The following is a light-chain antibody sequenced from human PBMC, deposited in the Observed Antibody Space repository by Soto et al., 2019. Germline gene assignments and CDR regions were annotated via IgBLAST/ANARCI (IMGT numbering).Light chain of an antibody. V-gene: IGLV2-14*01. Sequence: QSALTQPASVSGSPGQSITISCTGTSSDVGNYKYVSWYQQHPGKAPKLMIYEVSNRPSGVSNRFSGSKSGNTASLTISGLLADDETDYYCFSSACTGTDVFGTWPKVTVL. J-gene: IGLJ1*01. CDR1: SSDVGNYKY. CDR2: EVS. CDR3: FSSACTGTDV.